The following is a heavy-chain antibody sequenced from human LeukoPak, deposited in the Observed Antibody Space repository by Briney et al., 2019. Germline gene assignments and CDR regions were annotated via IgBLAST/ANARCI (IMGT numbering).Heavy chain of an antibody. CDR2: INHSGST. CDR1: GGSFSGYY. V-gene: IGHV4-34*01. Sequence: PSETLSLTCAVYGGSFSGYYWSWIRQPPGKGLEWIGEINHSGSTNYNPSLKSRVTISVDTSKNQFSLKLSSVTAADTAVYYCARLRLRLWYYYMDVWGKGTTVTVSS. J-gene: IGHJ6*03. CDR3: ARLRLRLWYYYMDV. D-gene: IGHD4-17*01.